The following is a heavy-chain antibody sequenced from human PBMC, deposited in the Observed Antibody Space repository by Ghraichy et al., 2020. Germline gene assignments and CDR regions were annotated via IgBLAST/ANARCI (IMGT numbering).Heavy chain of an antibody. Sequence: GESLNISCAASGFTFSSYAMSWVRQAPGKGLEWVSAISGSGGSTYYEDSVKGRFTISRDNSKNTLYLQMNSLRAEDTAVYYCAKDIYSSGPNWFDPWGQGTLVTVSS. J-gene: IGHJ5*02. CDR2: ISGSGGST. CDR1: GFTFSSYA. CDR3: AKDIYSSGPNWFDP. V-gene: IGHV3-23*01. D-gene: IGHD6-19*01.